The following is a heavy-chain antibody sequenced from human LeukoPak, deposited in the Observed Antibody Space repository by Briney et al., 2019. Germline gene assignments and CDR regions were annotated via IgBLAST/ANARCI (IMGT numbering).Heavy chain of an antibody. CDR1: GFTFDDYW. D-gene: IGHD2-15*01. J-gene: IGHJ6*03. Sequence: GGSLRLSCGASGFTFDDYWMSWVRQAPGQGLEWEANINQDGSEKYYLDSAKGRFTISRDNARNSLYLQMNSLRAEDTAVYFCARDFSQAPYSWYMDVWGKGTTVTVSS. CDR3: ARDFSQAPYSWYMDV. CDR2: INQDGSEK. V-gene: IGHV3-7*01.